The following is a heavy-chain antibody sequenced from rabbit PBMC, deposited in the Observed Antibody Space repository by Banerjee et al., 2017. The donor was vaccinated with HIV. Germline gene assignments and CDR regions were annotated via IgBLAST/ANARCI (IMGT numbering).Heavy chain of an antibody. D-gene: IGHD2-1*01. CDR2: IYAGSSGNT. J-gene: IGHJ3*01. Sequence: SLEESGGDLVKPGASLTLTCTASGFSFSSSYWICWVRQAPGKGLEWIACIYAGSSGNTYYASWAKGRFTISKTSSTTVTLQMTSLTAADTATYFCARASGYYDDDGDYQLDLWGQGTLVTVS. V-gene: IGHV1S40*01. CDR3: ARASGYYDDDGDYQLDL. CDR1: GFSFSSSYW.